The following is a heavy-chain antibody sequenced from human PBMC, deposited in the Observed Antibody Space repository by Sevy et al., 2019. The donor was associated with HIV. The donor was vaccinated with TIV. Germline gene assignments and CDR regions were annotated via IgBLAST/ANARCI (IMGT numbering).Heavy chain of an antibody. CDR3: AREENRELGTIPLDS. Sequence: QLGGPLRLSCAASGFTFSHHNMKWVRQAPGKGLEWISYISKSGSTTYFADSVRGRFTISRDNAKNSLFLEMHSLTDEDTAVYFCAREENRELGTIPLDSWGRGIQVTVSS. V-gene: IGHV3-48*02. J-gene: IGHJ4*02. CDR2: ISKSGSTT. CDR1: GFTFSHHN. D-gene: IGHD7-27*01.